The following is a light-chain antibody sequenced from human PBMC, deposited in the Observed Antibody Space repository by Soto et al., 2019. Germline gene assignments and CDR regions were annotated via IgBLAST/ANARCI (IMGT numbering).Light chain of an antibody. CDR2: GAS. CDR3: QQYGSSPFA. Sequence: EIVLTQSPGTLSLSPGERATLSCRASQSVSSSYLAWYQQKPGQAPRLLIYGASSRATGIPERLSGSGSGTDFTLTISRLQPEDFAVYYCQQYGSSPFAFGPGTKVDIK. J-gene: IGKJ3*01. CDR1: QSVSSSY. V-gene: IGKV3-20*01.